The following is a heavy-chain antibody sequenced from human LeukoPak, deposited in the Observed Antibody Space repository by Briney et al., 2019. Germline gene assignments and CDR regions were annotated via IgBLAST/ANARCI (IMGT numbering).Heavy chain of an antibody. CDR2: ISSSSYI. J-gene: IGHJ6*03. D-gene: IGHD2-21*02. CDR1: GFTFSSYS. CDR3: ARAEGYCGGDCYSRTGAYYYYYMDV. V-gene: IGHV3-21*05. Sequence: GGSLRLSCAASGFTFSSYSMNWVRQAPGKGLEWVSYISSSSYIYYADSVKGRFTISRDNAKNSLYLQMNSLRAEDTAVYYCARAEGYCGGDCYSRTGAYYYYYMDVWGKGTTVTVSS.